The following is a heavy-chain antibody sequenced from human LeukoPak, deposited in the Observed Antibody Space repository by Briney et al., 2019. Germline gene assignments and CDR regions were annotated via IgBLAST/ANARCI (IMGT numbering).Heavy chain of an antibody. J-gene: IGHJ5*02. Sequence: PGGSLRLSCAASGFTFSSHWMHWVRQAPGKGLVWVSRINSDGSSTSYADSVKGRFTISRDNAKNTLYLQMNSLRAEDTAVYYCARELAVGGTWFDPWGQGTLVTVSS. CDR2: INSDGSST. CDR3: ARELAVGGTWFDP. D-gene: IGHD6-19*01. V-gene: IGHV3-74*01. CDR1: GFTFSSHW.